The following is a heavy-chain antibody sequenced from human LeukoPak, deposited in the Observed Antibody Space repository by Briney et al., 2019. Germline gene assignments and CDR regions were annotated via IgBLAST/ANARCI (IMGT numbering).Heavy chain of an antibody. D-gene: IGHD2-21*02. CDR3: ARGGIAYCGGDCSVEFDY. J-gene: IGHJ4*02. V-gene: IGHV1-69*13. CDR1: GGTFSSYA. CDR2: IIPIFGTA. Sequence: GASVKVSCKASGGTFSSYAISWARQAPGQGLEWMGGIIPIFGTANYAQKFQGRVTITADESTSTAYMELGSLRSEDTAVYYCARGGIAYCGGDCSVEFDYWGQGTLVTVSS.